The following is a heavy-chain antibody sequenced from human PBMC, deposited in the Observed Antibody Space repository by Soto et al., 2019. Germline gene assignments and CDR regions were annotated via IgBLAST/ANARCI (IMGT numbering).Heavy chain of an antibody. CDR3: ARVYRGYYDSSGYYFDY. V-gene: IGHV4-4*02. Sequence: SETLSLTCAVSGGSISSSNWWSWVRQPPGKGLEWIGEIYHSGSTNYNPSLKSRVTISVDKSKNQFSLKLSSVTAADTAVYYCARVYRGYYDSSGYYFDYWGQGTLVT. J-gene: IGHJ4*02. D-gene: IGHD3-22*01. CDR1: GGSISSSNW. CDR2: IYHSGST.